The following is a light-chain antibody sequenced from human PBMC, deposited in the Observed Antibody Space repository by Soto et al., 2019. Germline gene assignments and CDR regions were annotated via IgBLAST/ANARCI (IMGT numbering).Light chain of an antibody. Sequence: EIVLTQSPGSLSLSPGEGATLSCRASQSLSSTFFAWYQQRPGQAPRLLIYGASRRAPGIPDRFIGSGSGTDFTLTISRLEPEDFAVYYCQQYDSSLTFGQGTKVEIK. CDR2: GAS. V-gene: IGKV3-20*01. CDR1: QSLSSTF. J-gene: IGKJ1*01. CDR3: QQYDSSLT.